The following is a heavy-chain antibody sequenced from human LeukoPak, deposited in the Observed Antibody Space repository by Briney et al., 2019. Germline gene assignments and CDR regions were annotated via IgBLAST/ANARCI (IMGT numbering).Heavy chain of an antibody. Sequence: SETLSLTCTVSGGSISGSDYYWTWIRQPPGKGLEWIASIYYSGNTLYNPSLKSRVTMSVDTSKNQFSLKLSSVTATDTAIFSLAKKKIFAPIPPSPFNYGGQGT. CDR1: GGSISGSDYY. J-gene: IGHJ4*02. CDR2: IYYSGNT. D-gene: IGHD3-3*01. V-gene: IGHV4-39*01. CDR3: AKKKIFAPIPPSPFNY.